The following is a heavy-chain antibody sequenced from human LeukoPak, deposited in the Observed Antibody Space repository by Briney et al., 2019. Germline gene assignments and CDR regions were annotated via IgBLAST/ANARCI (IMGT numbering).Heavy chain of an antibody. Sequence: ASVKVSCKAAGYTSTRPDINWVRQATGKGLEWLGWMNPSDQTGYSQNFQGRLTFTRDISRNTAYMELSSLTPDDTAVYFCARYTVADGFDMWGQGTMVTVSS. D-gene: IGHD4-11*01. CDR2: MNPSDQT. CDR3: ARYTVADGFDM. CDR1: GYTSTRPD. V-gene: IGHV1-8*01. J-gene: IGHJ3*02.